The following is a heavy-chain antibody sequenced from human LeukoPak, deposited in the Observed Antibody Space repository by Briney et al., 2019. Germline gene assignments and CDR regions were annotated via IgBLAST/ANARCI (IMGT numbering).Heavy chain of an antibody. Sequence: GGSLRLSCAASGFSFSSYGMHWVRQAPGKGLEWVAFIQYDGTNQYYADSVKGRFTFSRDNSKNTLYLQMNSLRAEDTAVYYCAKQALQWLEIDYWGQGTLVTVSS. J-gene: IGHJ4*02. CDR1: GFSFSSYG. V-gene: IGHV3-30*02. CDR2: IQYDGTNQ. D-gene: IGHD6-19*01. CDR3: AKQALQWLEIDY.